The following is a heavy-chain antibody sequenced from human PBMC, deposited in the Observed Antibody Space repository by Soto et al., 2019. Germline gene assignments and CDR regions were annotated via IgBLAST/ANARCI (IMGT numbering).Heavy chain of an antibody. CDR1: GFTFSSYA. V-gene: IGHV3-23*01. CDR3: AKGYSKGLEWLYFAY. D-gene: IGHD3-3*01. Sequence: EVQLLESGGGLVQPGGSLRLSCAASGFTFSSYAMSWVRQAPGKGLEWVSAISGSGGSTYYADSVKGRFTISRDNSKNTLDLQMNSLRAEDTAVYYCAKGYSKGLEWLYFAYWGQGTLVTVSS. J-gene: IGHJ4*02. CDR2: ISGSGGST.